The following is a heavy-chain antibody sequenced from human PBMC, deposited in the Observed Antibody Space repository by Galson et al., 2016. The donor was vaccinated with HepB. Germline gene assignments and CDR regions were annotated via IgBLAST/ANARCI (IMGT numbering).Heavy chain of an antibody. V-gene: IGHV4-39*01. CDR2: VFYGGNI. D-gene: IGHD2-21*01. J-gene: IGHJ4*02. CDR1: GVSVSSGVYP. Sequence: SGVSVSSGVYPWAWIRQSPEKGLEWIGTVFYGGNIHYSASLKSRVTMSVDTSKNQISLKLSSVTAADTAVYYCARPTFQSAYFDLWGQGTLVTVSS. CDR3: ARPTFQSAYFDL.